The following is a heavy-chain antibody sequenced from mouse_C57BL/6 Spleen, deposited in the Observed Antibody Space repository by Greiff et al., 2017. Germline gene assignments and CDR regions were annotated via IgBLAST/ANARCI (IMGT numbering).Heavy chain of an antibody. D-gene: IGHD1-1*01. CDR1: GYTFTSYT. Sequence: QVQLQQSGAELARPGASVKMSCKASGYTFTSYTMHWVKQRPGQGLEWIGYINPSSGYTKYNQKFKDKATLTADKSSSTAYMQLSSLTSEDSAVYYCARGDYGSGDYVMDYWGQGTSVTVSS. J-gene: IGHJ4*01. V-gene: IGHV1-4*01. CDR2: INPSSGYT. CDR3: ARGDYGSGDYVMDY.